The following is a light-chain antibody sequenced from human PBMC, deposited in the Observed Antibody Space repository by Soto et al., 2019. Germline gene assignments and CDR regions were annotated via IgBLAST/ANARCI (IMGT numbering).Light chain of an antibody. Sequence: QSVLTQPPSVSGAPGQRGTISCTGSSSNIGAGYDVHWYQQLPGTAPKLLIYGNSNRPSGVPDRFSGSKSGTSVSLAITGLQAEDEADYYCQSYDSSLSAWVFGGGTKVTVL. CDR2: GNS. J-gene: IGLJ3*02. CDR3: QSYDSSLSAWV. CDR1: SSNIGAGYD. V-gene: IGLV1-40*01.